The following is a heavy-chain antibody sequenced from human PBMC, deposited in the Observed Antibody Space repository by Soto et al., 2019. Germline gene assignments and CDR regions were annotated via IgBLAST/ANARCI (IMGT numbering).Heavy chain of an antibody. CDR1: GGSISSSSYY. D-gene: IGHD4-17*01. CDR2: IYYSGST. V-gene: IGHV4-39*01. J-gene: IGHJ6*03. Sequence: PSETLSLTCTVSGGSISSSSYYWGWIRQPPGKGLEWIGSIYYSGSTYYNPSLKSRVTISVDTSKNQFSLKLSSVTAADTAVYYCASRTVTNPYYYYYMDVWGKGTTVTSP. CDR3: ASRTVTNPYYYYYMDV.